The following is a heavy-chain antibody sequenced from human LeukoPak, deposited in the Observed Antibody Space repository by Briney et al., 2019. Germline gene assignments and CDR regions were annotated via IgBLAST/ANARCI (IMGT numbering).Heavy chain of an antibody. CDR3: ARDREVVTAKAQMDV. V-gene: IGHV3-53*01. CDR2: IYIDSNT. D-gene: IGHD2-21*02. CDR1: GFSVSTNH. Sequence: GGSLRLSCAVSGFSVSTNHMSWVRQAPGKGLEWVSVIYIDSNTYYGDSVKGRFTMSRDNSKNTVFLQMTSLGVDDTAVYYCARDREVVTAKAQMDVWGKGTTVIVSS. J-gene: IGHJ6*04.